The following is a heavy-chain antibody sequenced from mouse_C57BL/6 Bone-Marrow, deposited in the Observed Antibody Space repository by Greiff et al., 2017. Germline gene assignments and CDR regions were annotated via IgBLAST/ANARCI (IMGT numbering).Heavy chain of an antibody. V-gene: IGHV3-6*01. D-gene: IGHD1-1*01. CDR3: ARVGLLYYFDY. Sequence: DVKLQESGPGLVKPSQSLSLTCSVTGYSITSGYYWNWIRQFPGNKLEWMGYISYDGSNNYNPSLKNRISITRDTSKNQFFLKLNSVTTEDTATYYCARVGLLYYFDYWGQGTTLTVSS. J-gene: IGHJ2*01. CDR1: GYSITSGYY. CDR2: ISYDGSN.